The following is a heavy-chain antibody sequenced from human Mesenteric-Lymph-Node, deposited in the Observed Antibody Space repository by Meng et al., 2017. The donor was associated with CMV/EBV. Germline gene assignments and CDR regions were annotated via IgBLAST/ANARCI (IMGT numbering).Heavy chain of an antibody. J-gene: IGHJ6*02. Sequence: GGSLRFSCKGSGYSFTSYWIGWVRQMPGKGLEWMGIIYPGDSDTRYSPSFQGLVTISADKSISTAYLQWSSLKASDTAMYYCAREAAAGGYYYGMDVWGQGTTVTVSS. D-gene: IGHD6-13*01. CDR2: IYPGDSDT. CDR1: GYSFTSYW. V-gene: IGHV5-51*01. CDR3: AREAAAGGYYYGMDV.